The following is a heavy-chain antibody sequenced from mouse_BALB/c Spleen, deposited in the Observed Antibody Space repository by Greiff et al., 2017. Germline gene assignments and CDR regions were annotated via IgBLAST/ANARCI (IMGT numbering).Heavy chain of an antibody. CDR1: GYTFTSYW. CDR2: IYPSDSYT. D-gene: IGHD3-1*01. CDR3: TRRNSGGFAY. V-gene: IGHV1-69*02. Sequence: VQLQQPGAELVRPGASVKLSCKASGYTFTSYWINWVKQRPGQGLDWIGNIYPSDSYTNYNQKFKDKATLTVDKSSSTAYMQLSSPTSEDSAVYYCTRRNSGGFAYWGQGTLVTVSA. J-gene: IGHJ3*01.